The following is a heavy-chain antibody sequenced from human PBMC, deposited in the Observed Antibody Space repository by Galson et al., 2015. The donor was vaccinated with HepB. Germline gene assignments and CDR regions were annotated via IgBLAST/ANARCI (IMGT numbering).Heavy chain of an antibody. CDR1: GYTFTSYA. V-gene: IGHV1-3*01. D-gene: IGHD5-18*01. CDR3: ARVDSYGYEGDY. Sequence: SVKVSCKASGYTFTSYAMHWVRQAPGQRLEWMGWINAGNGNTKYSQKFQGRVTITRDTSASTAYMELSSLRSEDTAVYYCARVDSYGYEGDYWGQGTLVTVSS. J-gene: IGHJ4*02. CDR2: INAGNGNT.